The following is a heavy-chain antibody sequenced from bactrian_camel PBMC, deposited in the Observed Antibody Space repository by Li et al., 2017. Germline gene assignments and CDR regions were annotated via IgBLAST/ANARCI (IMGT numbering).Heavy chain of an antibody. J-gene: IGHJ6*01. CDR2: IYTAGGYT. CDR1: VDSGRA. Sequence: LVESGGGSVQAGGSLRLSCRASVDSGRAVAWFRQAPGKEREGVAAIYTAGGYTKYADSVKDRFTISQDNAGNTVYLQMNGLKPGFPAVSRFPRETVCQTNSAAWGQGTQVTVS. V-gene: IGHV3S53*01. D-gene: IGHD1*01. CDR3: PRETVCQTNSAA.